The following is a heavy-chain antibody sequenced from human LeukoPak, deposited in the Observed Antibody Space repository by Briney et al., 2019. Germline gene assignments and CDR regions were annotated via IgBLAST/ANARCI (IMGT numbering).Heavy chain of an antibody. J-gene: IGHJ4*02. Sequence: SETLSLTCTVSGASFSSSTYYWGWIRLPPGKGLGWIGSIYYSGSTYYNPSLKSRVTMSVDTSKNQFSLKLSSVTAADTAVYYCARHAGGIAAAGTRPFDYWGQGTLVTVSS. CDR2: IYYSGST. D-gene: IGHD6-13*01. CDR3: ARHAGGIAAAGTRPFDY. V-gene: IGHV4-39*01. CDR1: GASFSSSTYY.